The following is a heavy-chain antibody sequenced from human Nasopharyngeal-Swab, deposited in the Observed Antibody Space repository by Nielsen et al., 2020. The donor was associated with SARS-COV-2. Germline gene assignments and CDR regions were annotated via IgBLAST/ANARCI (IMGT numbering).Heavy chain of an antibody. D-gene: IGHD6-6*01. J-gene: IGHJ5*02. Sequence: WIRQPPGKGLEWIGEINHSGSTNYIPSLKSRVTISVDTSKNQFSLKLSSVTAADTAVYYCARGIVRIAARPRGNWFDPWGQGTLVTVSS. CDR3: ARGIVRIAARPRGNWFDP. CDR2: INHSGST. V-gene: IGHV4-34*01.